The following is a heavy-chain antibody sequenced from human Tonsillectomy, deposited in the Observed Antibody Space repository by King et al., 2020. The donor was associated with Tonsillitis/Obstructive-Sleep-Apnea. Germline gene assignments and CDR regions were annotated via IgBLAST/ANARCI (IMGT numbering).Heavy chain of an antibody. CDR3: TRETYIVVPDY. D-gene: IGHD2-2*01. CDR1: GFTFGDYA. Sequence: VQLVESGGGLVQPGRSLRLSCRASGFTFGDYAMSWVRQAPGKGLEWVGFIRSKAYGGTTEYAASVKGRFTISRDDSKSIAYLIMNSLKTEDTAVYYCTRETYIVVPDYWGQGTLVTVSS. CDR2: IRSKAYGGTT. J-gene: IGHJ4*02. V-gene: IGHV3-49*04.